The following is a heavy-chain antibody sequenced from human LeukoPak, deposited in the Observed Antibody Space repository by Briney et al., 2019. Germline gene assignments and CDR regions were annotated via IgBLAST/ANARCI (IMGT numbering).Heavy chain of an antibody. Sequence: GESLRLSCTASGFTFSNFWMGWVRQAPGKGLEWVAVISYDGSNKYYADSVKGRFTISRDNSKNTLYLQMNSLRAEDTAVYYCAKEGYDFWSGYYSGFDYWGQGTLVTVSS. CDR3: AKEGYDFWSGYYSGFDY. J-gene: IGHJ4*02. CDR2: ISYDGSNK. D-gene: IGHD3-3*01. V-gene: IGHV3-30*18. CDR1: GFTFSNFW.